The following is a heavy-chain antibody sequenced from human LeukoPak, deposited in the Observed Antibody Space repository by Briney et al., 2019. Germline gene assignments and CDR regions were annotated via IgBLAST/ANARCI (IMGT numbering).Heavy chain of an antibody. V-gene: IGHV3-30*03. CDR1: GFTFNSYG. CDR2: ISYDGSNK. CDR3: ARDGELLIAAESYFDY. Sequence: PGRSLRLSCAASGFTFNSYGMHWVRQAPGKGLEWVAVISYDGSNKYYADSVKGRFTISRDNAKNSLYLQMNSLRAEDTAVYYCARDGELLIAAESYFDYWGQGTLVTVSS. J-gene: IGHJ4*02. D-gene: IGHD6-13*01.